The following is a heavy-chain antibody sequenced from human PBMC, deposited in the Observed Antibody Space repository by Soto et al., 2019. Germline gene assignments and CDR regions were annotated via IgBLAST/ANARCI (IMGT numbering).Heavy chain of an antibody. CDR3: ARVAVVVVAATPTNWFDP. CDR2: IYYSGST. CDR1: GGSISSGDYY. J-gene: IGHJ5*02. D-gene: IGHD2-15*01. V-gene: IGHV4-30-4*01. Sequence: PSETLSLTCTVSGGSISSGDYYWSWIRQPPGKGLEWIGYIYYSGSTYYNPSLKSRVTISVDTSKNQFSLKLSSVTAADTAVYYCARVAVVVVAATPTNWFDPWGQGTPVTVSS.